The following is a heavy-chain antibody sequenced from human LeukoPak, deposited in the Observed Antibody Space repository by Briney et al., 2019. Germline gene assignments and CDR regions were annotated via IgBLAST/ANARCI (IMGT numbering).Heavy chain of an antibody. V-gene: IGHV3-11*04. CDR1: GFTFSDYY. CDR2: ISNSVSTI. D-gene: IGHD2-2*01. Sequence: GGSLRLSCAASGFTFSDYYMSWIRQAPGKGLEWVSYISNSVSTIYYADSVKGRFTIFRDNAKNSLYLQMNSLRAEDTAVYYCASCSGSSTSCYYYYYYMDVWGKGTTVTVSS. J-gene: IGHJ6*03. CDR3: ASCSGSSTSCYYYYYYMDV.